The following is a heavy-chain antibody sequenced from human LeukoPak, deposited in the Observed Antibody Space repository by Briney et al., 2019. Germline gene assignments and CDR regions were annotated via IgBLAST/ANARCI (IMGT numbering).Heavy chain of an antibody. CDR1: GXFXXXX. CDR3: ARRDPHTMKFDP. D-gene: IGHD3-22*01. Sequence: GXFXXXXXSXXRQAPGQGLEWMGRIIPIFGIANYAQKFQGRVTITADKSTSTAYMELSSLRSEDTAVYYCARRDPHTMKFDPWGQGTLVTVSS. V-gene: IGHV1-69*02. J-gene: IGHJ5*02. CDR2: IIPIFGIA.